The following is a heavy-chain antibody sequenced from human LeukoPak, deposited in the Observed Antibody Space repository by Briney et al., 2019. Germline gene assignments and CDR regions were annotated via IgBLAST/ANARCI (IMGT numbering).Heavy chain of an antibody. Sequence: SETLSLTCTVSGGSISSYYWSWIRQPAGKGLEWIGRIYTSGSTNYNPSPKSRVTMSVDTPKNQFSLKVTYVTAADTAVYYCARVGYSYDYFDYWGQGTLVTGSS. CDR2: IYTSGST. V-gene: IGHV4-4*07. CDR1: GGSISSYY. CDR3: ARVGYSYDYFDY. D-gene: IGHD5-18*01. J-gene: IGHJ4*02.